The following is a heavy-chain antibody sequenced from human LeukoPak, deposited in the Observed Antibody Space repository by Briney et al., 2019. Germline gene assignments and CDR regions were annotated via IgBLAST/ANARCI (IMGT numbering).Heavy chain of an antibody. Sequence: PGGSLRLSCAASEFTFSSYAMSWVRQAPGKGLEWVSAISGSGGSTYYADSVKGRFTISRDNSKNTLYLQMNSLRAEDTAVYYCAKDLGTYSSGWLVYWGQGTLVTVSS. J-gene: IGHJ4*02. CDR2: ISGSGGST. V-gene: IGHV3-23*01. CDR3: AKDLGTYSSGWLVY. D-gene: IGHD6-19*01. CDR1: EFTFSSYA.